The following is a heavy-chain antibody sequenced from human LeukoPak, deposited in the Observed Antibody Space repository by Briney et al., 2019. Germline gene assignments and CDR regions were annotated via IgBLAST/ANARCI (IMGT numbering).Heavy chain of an antibody. CDR1: GFTFSSYS. Sequence: PGRSLRLSCAASGFTFSSYSMNWVRQAPGKGLEWVSYITSRSSPIHYADSVKGRFTISRDNAKNPLYLQMNSLRAEDTAVYYCTRDPHALDYWGQGTLVTVSS. J-gene: IGHJ4*02. CDR3: TRDPHALDY. V-gene: IGHV3-48*01. CDR2: ITSRSSPI.